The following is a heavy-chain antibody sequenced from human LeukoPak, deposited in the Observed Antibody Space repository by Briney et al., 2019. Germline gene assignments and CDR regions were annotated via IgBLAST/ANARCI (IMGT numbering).Heavy chain of an antibody. CDR3: ARVAVVSITFDY. CDR2: IYHSGST. J-gene: IGHJ4*02. D-gene: IGHD2-15*01. CDR1: GGSISSGGYS. V-gene: IGHV4-30-2*01. Sequence: SETLSLTCAVSGGSISSGGYSWSWIRQPPGKGLEWIGYIYHSGSTYYNPSLKSRVTISVDRSKNQFSLKPSSVTAADTAVYYCARVAVVSITFDYWGQGTLVTVSS.